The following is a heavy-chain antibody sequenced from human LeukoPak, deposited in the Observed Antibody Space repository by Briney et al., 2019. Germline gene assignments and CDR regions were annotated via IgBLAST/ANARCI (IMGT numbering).Heavy chain of an antibody. V-gene: IGHV4-4*07. D-gene: IGHD5-12*01. CDR3: ARGLRWDSGNDWCPEP. CDR1: GDSMNGYY. CDR2: LFTGGNA. Sequence: PSETLSLTCSVYGDSMNGYYWIWIRQPAGKGLEWIGRLFTGGNADCNPSLKSRVTMSVETSKSQFSLKLTSVTAADTAIYYCARGLRWDSGNDWCPEPWGQGVLVTVSS. J-gene: IGHJ5*02.